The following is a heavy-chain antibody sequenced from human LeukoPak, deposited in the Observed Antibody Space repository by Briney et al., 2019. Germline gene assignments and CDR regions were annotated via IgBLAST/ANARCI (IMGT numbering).Heavy chain of an antibody. D-gene: IGHD6-13*01. V-gene: IGHV4-59*01. CDR1: GGSISSYY. Sequence: SETLSLTCTVSGGSISSYYWSWIRQSPGKGLEWIRYIYYSGSTNYSPSLKSRLTISVDTSKNQFSLKLSSVTAADTAVYYCARTYGSSGLGYFDLWGRGTLVTVSS. CDR3: ARTYGSSGLGYFDL. J-gene: IGHJ2*01. CDR2: IYYSGST.